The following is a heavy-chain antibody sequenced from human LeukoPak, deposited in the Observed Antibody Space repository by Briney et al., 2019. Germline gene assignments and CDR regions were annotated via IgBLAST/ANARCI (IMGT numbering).Heavy chain of an antibody. CDR3: ARSYGSGPFDL. D-gene: IGHD3-10*01. CDR1: GGSMAGSTYY. J-gene: IGHJ2*01. CDR2: ICYSWNT. V-gene: IGHV4-39*07. Sequence: RASETLSLTCTVSGGSMAGSTYYWGWIRPPPGKGLEWIGSICYSWNTYYNPSLKSLVAISVDTSNNQFSLKLSSGTAADTAVYYCARSYGSGPFDLWGRGTLVTVSS.